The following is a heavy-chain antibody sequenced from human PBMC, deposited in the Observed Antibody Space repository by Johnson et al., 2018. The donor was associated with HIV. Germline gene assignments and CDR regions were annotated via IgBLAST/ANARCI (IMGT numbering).Heavy chain of an antibody. D-gene: IGHD2-2*01. Sequence: VQLVESGGGLVQPGGSLRLSCAASRFTFSIYAMTWVRQAPGKGLEWVSGISGSGGSTYYADSVKGRFTISRDNSKNTLYLQMNSLRAEDTAVYYCARDGSTSCSDCFDAFDIWGQGTMVAVSS. CDR1: RFTFSIYA. CDR2: ISGSGGST. CDR3: ARDGSTSCSDCFDAFDI. V-gene: IGHV3-23*04. J-gene: IGHJ3*02.